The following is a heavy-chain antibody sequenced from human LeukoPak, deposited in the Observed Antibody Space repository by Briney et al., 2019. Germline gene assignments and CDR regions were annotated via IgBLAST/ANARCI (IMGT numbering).Heavy chain of an antibody. D-gene: IGHD3-10*01. CDR3: AKDRGSHYGSGIYFDY. J-gene: IGHJ4*02. CDR2: ISYDGSNK. V-gene: IGHV3-30*18. CDR1: GFTFSSYG. Sequence: GGSLRLSCAASGFTFSSYGMHWVRQAPGKGLEWVAVISYDGSNKYYADSVKGRFTISRDNSENTLYLQMNSLRAEDTAVYYCAKDRGSHYGSGIYFDYWGQGTLVTVSS.